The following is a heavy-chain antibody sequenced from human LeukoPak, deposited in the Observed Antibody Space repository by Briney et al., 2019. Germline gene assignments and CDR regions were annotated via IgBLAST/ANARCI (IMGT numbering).Heavy chain of an antibody. CDR1: GFTFSSYG. CDR2: IWYDGSNK. CDR3: ARDGVPYGGNSGGSGY. V-gene: IGHV3-33*01. D-gene: IGHD4-23*01. Sequence: GRSLRLSCAASGFTFSSYGMHWVRQAPGKGLEWVAVIWYDGSNKYYADSVKGRFTISRGNSKNTLYLQMNSLRAEDTAVYYCARDGVPYGGNSGGSGYWGQGTLVTVSS. J-gene: IGHJ4*02.